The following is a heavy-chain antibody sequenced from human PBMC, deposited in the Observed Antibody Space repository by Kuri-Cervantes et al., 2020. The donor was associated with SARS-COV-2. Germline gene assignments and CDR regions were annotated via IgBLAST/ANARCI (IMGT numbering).Heavy chain of an antibody. CDR3: ARDSAYCGGDCPWGDAFDI. J-gene: IGHJ3*02. CDR2: INSDGSST. V-gene: IGHV3-74*01. D-gene: IGHD2-21*01. Sequence: GESLKISCAASGFTFSSYWMHWVRQAPGKGLVWVSRINSDGSSTSYADSVKGRFTISRDNAKNTLYLQMNSLRAEDTAVYYCARDSAYCGGDCPWGDAFDIWGQGTMVTVSS. CDR1: GFTFSSYW.